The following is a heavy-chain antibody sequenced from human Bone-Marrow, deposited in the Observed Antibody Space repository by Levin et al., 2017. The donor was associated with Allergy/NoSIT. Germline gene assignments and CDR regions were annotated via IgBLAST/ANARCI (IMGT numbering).Heavy chain of an antibody. CDR1: GFPFSSYW. J-gene: IGHJ4*02. Sequence: GGSLRLSCAASGFPFSSYWMTWVRQAPGKGLEWVANIRQDGSEECYAGSMKGRFTISRDNLNKALSLQMNSLRAEDTAVYFCARSIGTTATLDYWGQGILVTVSS. CDR3: ARSIGTTATLDY. CDR2: IRQDGSEE. V-gene: IGHV3-7*01. D-gene: IGHD1-14*01.